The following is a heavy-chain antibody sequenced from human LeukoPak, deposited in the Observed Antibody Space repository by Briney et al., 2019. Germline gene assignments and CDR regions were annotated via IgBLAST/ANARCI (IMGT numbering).Heavy chain of an antibody. Sequence: GGSLRLSCAASGFAFSSYRMNWVRQAPGKGLEWVANIKQDGSEIYYVASVKGRFTISRDNTKNSLYLQMNSLRAEDTAVYYCARRYFDSWGQGTLVTVSS. J-gene: IGHJ4*02. CDR2: IKQDGSEI. CDR1: GFAFSSYR. V-gene: IGHV3-7*01. CDR3: ARRYFDS.